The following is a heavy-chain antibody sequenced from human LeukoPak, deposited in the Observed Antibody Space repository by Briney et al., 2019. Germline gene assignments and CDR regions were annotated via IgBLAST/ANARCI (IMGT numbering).Heavy chain of an antibody. CDR3: ATIWFGELGSDAFDI. CDR1: GYTLTELS. CDR2: FDPEDGET. V-gene: IGHV1-24*01. J-gene: IGHJ3*02. Sequence: GASVNLSCKVSGYTLTELSMHWVRQAPGKGLEWMGGFDPEDGETIYAQKFQGRVTMTEDTSTDTAYMELSSLRSEDTAVYYCATIWFGELGSDAFDIWGQGTMVTVSS. D-gene: IGHD3-10*01.